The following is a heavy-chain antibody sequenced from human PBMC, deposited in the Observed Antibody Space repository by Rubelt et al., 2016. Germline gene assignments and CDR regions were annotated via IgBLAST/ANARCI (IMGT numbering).Heavy chain of an antibody. Sequence: QVQLQQWGAGLLKPSETLSLSCAVYGGSFSDYYMSWIRQAPGKGLEWVSYIRSGGSTIYYADSVKGRFTISRDNARNSLYLQMNSLRAEDTAVYYCGRERSSGYYYFDYWGQGTLVTVSS. V-gene: IGHV3-11*01. CDR1: GGSFSDYY. CDR2: IRSGGSTI. D-gene: IGHD3-22*01. CDR3: GRERSSGYYYFDY. J-gene: IGHJ4*02.